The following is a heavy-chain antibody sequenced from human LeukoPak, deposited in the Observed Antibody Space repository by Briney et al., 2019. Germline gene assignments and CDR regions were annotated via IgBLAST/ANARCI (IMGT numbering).Heavy chain of an antibody. Sequence: GASVKVSCTASGYTFTSYYMHWVRQAPGQGLEWMGRINPNSGGTNYAQKFQGRVTMTRDTSISTAYMELSRLRSDDTAVYYCATTNPTSYSSGRGFDYWGQGTLVTVSS. D-gene: IGHD6-19*01. V-gene: IGHV1-2*06. CDR1: GYTFTSYY. CDR2: INPNSGGT. J-gene: IGHJ4*02. CDR3: ATTNPTSYSSGRGFDY.